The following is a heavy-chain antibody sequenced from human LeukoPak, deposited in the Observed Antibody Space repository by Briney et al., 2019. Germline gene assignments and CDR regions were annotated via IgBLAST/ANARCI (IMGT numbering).Heavy chain of an antibody. D-gene: IGHD2-21*02. CDR2: IYYTGTT. V-gene: IGHV4-59*11. CDR1: SGSISSHY. J-gene: IGHJ3*02. CDR3: ARLLNNDNAGDPDTFDM. Sequence: SETLSLTCTVSSGSISSHYRSWIRQSPERGLEWIGFIYYTGTTRYNPSLRGRVTMSVDSSRNHFSLKLTSMTAADTALYYCARLLNNDNAGDPDTFDMWGQGTMVTVSS.